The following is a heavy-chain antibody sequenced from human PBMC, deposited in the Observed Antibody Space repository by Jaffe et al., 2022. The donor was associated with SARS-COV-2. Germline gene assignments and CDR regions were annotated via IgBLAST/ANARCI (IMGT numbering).Heavy chain of an antibody. CDR1: GYTFTDHY. V-gene: IGHV1-2*02. CDR3: ATNRDGYNYF. J-gene: IGHJ4*02. D-gene: IGHD5-12*01. CDR2: INPNSGGT. Sequence: QVQLVQSGAEVKKPGASVKVSCRASGYTFTDHYIHWVRQAPGQGLEWVGWINPNSGGTNYAQTFQGRVTMTRDTSISTAYMELSRLRSDDTAVFYCATNRDGYNYFWGLGTLVTVSS.